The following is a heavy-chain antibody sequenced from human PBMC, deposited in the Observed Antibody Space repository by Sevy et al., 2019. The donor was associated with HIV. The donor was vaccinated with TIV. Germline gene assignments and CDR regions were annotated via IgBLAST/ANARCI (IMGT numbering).Heavy chain of an antibody. CDR2: IWYDGSNK. J-gene: IGHJ3*02. V-gene: IGHV3-33*01. Sequence: GGSLRLSCAASGFTFSSYGMHWVRQAPGKGLEWVAVIWYDGSNKYYADSVKGRFTISRDNSKNTLYLQMNSLRAEDTAVYYCARDLLRWGAFDTWGQGTMVTVSS. CDR1: GFTFSSYG. CDR3: ARDLLRWGAFDT. D-gene: IGHD3-3*01.